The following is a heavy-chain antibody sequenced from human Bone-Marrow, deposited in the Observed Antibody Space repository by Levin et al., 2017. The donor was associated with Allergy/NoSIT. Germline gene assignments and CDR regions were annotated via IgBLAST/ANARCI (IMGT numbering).Heavy chain of an antibody. CDR3: AKTPPETAAFDI. J-gene: IGHJ3*02. Sequence: SLKISCAASGFTFDDYAMHWVRQAPGKGLEWVSGISWNSGSIGYADSVKGRFTISRDNAKNSLYLQMNSLRAEDTALYYCAKTPPETAAFDIWGQGTMVTVSS. CDR2: ISWNSGSI. CDR1: GFTFDDYA. V-gene: IGHV3-9*01.